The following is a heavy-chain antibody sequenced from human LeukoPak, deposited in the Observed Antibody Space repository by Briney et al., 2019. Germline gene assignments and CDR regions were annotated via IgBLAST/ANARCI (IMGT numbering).Heavy chain of an antibody. CDR3: ARLSSSWYLY. CDR1: GGSFSGYY. D-gene: IGHD6-13*01. CDR2: INHSGST. V-gene: IGHV4-34*01. J-gene: IGHJ4*02. Sequence: SETLSLTCAVYGGSFSGYYWSWIRQPPGKGLEWIGEINHSGSTNYNPSLKSRVTISVDTSKNQFSLKLSSVTAADTAVYYCARLSSSWYLYWGQGTLVTDSS.